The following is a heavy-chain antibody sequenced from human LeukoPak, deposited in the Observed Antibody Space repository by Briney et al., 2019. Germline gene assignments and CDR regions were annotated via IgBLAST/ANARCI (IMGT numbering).Heavy chain of an antibody. D-gene: IGHD6-13*01. Sequence: GESLNISCKGSGYSFTSYSIGWVRQMPGKGLEWMGLIYPGDSETRYSPSFQGQVTISADKSISTAYLQWSSLKASDTAMYYCARLFPASNGYSSSWYRTGFDYWGQGTLVTVSS. CDR2: IYPGDSET. CDR1: GYSFTSYS. CDR3: ARLFPASNGYSSSWYRTGFDY. V-gene: IGHV5-51*01. J-gene: IGHJ4*02.